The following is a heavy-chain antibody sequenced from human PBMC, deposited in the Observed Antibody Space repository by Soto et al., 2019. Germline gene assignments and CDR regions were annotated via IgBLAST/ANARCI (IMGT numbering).Heavy chain of an antibody. CDR3: ARWDWGGYYFDY. CDR2: IKQDGREK. CDR1: GFTFSTYW. Sequence: PGGSLRLSCAASGFTFSTYWMGWVRRAPGKGLERVANIKQDGREKYYVDSVKGRFTISRDNAKNSLYLQMNSLRAEDTAVYYCARWDWGGYYFDYWGQGNLVTVSS. D-gene: IGHD7-27*01. J-gene: IGHJ4*02. V-gene: IGHV3-7*01.